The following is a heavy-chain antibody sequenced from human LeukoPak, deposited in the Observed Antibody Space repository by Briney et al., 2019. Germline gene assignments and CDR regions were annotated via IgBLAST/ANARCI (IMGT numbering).Heavy chain of an antibody. CDR2: ISYDGSNK. Sequence: PGGSLRLSCAASGFTFSSYGMHWVRQAPGKGLEWVAVISYDGSNKYYADSVKGRFTISRDNSKNTLYLQMNSLRAEDTAVYYCAKDTRVPQRQQLVRYYFDYWGQGTLVTVSS. D-gene: IGHD6-13*01. CDR3: AKDTRVPQRQQLVRYYFDY. CDR1: GFTFSSYG. J-gene: IGHJ4*02. V-gene: IGHV3-30*18.